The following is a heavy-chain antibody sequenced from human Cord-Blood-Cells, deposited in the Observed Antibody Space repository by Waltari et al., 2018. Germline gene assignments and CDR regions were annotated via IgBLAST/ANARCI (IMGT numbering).Heavy chain of an antibody. CDR2: LYWDDDK. V-gene: IGHV2-5*02. J-gene: IGHJ3*02. CDR1: VFPLSTSGVG. CDR3: AHRSITIFGVVSDAFDI. D-gene: IGHD3-3*01. Sequence: QITLTESGPTLVKPTQTLTLTCTFSVFPLSTSGVGVGWIRQPPGKALEWLALLYWDDDKRYSPSLKSRLTITKDTSKNQVVLTMTNMDPVDTATYYCAHRSITIFGVVSDAFDIWGQGTMVTVSS.